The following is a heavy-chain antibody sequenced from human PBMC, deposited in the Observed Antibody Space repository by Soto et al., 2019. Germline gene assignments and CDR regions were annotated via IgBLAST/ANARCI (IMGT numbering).Heavy chain of an antibody. V-gene: IGHV3-13*01. J-gene: IGHJ5*02. D-gene: IGHD3-10*01. Sequence: DVQLVESGGGLVQPGGSLRLSCAGSGFTFSTFDIHWFRRAPGKGLEWAPGFGTLSDTFYAASVQGRFTISRQNAKNSVYLQMNSLRAGDTAFYYCARGRSFSYDSTPPPMFDPWGQGTLVTVSS. CDR1: GFTFSTFD. CDR2: FGTLSDT. CDR3: ARGRSFSYDSTPPPMFDP.